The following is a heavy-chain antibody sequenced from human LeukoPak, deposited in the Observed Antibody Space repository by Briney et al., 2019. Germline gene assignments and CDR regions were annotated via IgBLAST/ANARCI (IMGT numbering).Heavy chain of an antibody. CDR1: GFTFSSYS. CDR3: AKNGGSQCYSHLDS. D-gene: IGHD2-15*01. Sequence: PGGSLRLSCAASGFTFSSYSMNSVRQARGRGLEWVSGTSGSGGSTYYAGSVKGRSTISRDNSKSTLYLQMNSLRLEDTAVYYGAKNGGSQCYSHLDSWGQGTLVTVSS. J-gene: IGHJ4*02. CDR2: TSGSGGST. V-gene: IGHV3-23*01.